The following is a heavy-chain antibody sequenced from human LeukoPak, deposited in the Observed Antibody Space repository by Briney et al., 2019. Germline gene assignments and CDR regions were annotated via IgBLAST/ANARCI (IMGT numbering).Heavy chain of an antibody. D-gene: IGHD3-10*01. CDR1: GGSISSYY. Sequence: SETLSLTCTVSGGSISSYYWSWIRQPDGKGLEWIGRIYTSGSTNYNPSLKSRVTMSVDTSKNQFSLKLSSVTAAGTAVYYCARVSYYGSGSRRHYFDYWGQGTLVTVSS. V-gene: IGHV4-4*07. J-gene: IGHJ4*02. CDR3: ARVSYYGSGSRRHYFDY. CDR2: IYTSGST.